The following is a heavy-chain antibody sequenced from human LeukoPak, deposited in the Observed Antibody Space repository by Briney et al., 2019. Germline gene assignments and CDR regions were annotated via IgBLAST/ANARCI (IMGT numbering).Heavy chain of an antibody. Sequence: PSETLSLTCTVSGGSISSYYWSWIRQPPGKGLEWIGYIYYSGSTNYNPSLKSRVTITVDTSKNQFSLKLSSVTAADTAVYYCARGYLRDSYDYWGQGTLVTVSS. CDR1: GGSISSYY. J-gene: IGHJ4*02. V-gene: IGHV4-59*01. CDR2: IYYSGST. CDR3: ARGYLRDSYDY. D-gene: IGHD1-14*01.